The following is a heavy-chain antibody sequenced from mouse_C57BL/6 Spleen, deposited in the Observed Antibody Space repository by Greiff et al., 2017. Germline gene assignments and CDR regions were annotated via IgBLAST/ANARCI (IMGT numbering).Heavy chain of an antibody. J-gene: IGHJ3*01. V-gene: IGHV1-55*01. CDR3: AREGVYYGNYYWFAY. Sequence: QVQLQQPGAELVKPGASVKMSCKASGYTFTSYWITWVKQRPGQGLEWIGDIYPGSGSTNYNEKFKSKATLTVDTSSSTAYMQLSSLTSEDSAVYYCAREGVYYGNYYWFAYWGQGTLVTVSA. CDR2: IYPGSGST. D-gene: IGHD2-1*01. CDR1: GYTFTSYW.